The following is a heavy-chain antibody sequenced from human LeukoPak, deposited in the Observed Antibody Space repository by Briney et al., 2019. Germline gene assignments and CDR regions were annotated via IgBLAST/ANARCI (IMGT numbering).Heavy chain of an antibody. V-gene: IGHV4-30-4*01. CDR1: GGSVSSGDYY. CDR2: MYYSGST. D-gene: IGHD3-22*01. CDR3: ARPYYYDSRIDP. Sequence: SETLSLTCTVSGGSVSSGDYYWSWIRQPPGKGLEWIAYMYYSGSTYYNPSLKSRVTMSADTSKNQLSLKLGSVTAADTAVYYCARPYYYDSRIDPWGQGILVTVSS. J-gene: IGHJ5*02.